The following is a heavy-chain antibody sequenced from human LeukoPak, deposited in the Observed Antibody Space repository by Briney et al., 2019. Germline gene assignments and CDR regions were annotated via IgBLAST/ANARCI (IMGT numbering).Heavy chain of an antibody. CDR1: GFTFSSYS. J-gene: IGHJ4*02. V-gene: IGHV3-48*04. Sequence: PGGSLRLSCAASGFTFSSYSMNWVRQAPGKGLEWVSYISSSSSTIYYADSVKGRFTISRDNAKNSLYLQMNSLRAEDTAVYYCARGGYSSSSEGWGQGTLVTVSS. D-gene: IGHD6-13*01. CDR3: ARGGYSSSSEG. CDR2: ISSSSSTI.